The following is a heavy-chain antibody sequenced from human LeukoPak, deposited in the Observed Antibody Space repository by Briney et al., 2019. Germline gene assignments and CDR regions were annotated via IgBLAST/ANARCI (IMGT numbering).Heavy chain of an antibody. CDR3: ARAGLAGHYFDY. J-gene: IGHJ4*02. Sequence: GGSLRLSCAASGFIFSSYSMNWVRQAPGKGLEWVSYISSRGSSIYYADSVKGRFTISRDNAKNSLYLQLNSLRAEDTAVYYCARAGLAGHYFDYWGQGILITVSS. CDR2: ISSRGSSI. D-gene: IGHD3/OR15-3a*01. V-gene: IGHV3-48*01. CDR1: GFIFSSYS.